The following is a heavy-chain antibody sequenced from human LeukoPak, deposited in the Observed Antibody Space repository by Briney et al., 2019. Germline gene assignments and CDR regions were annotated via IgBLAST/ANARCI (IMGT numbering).Heavy chain of an antibody. CDR3: ARALPYSNYVFDY. V-gene: IGHV4-34*01. Sequence: SETLSLTCAVYGGSFSGYYWSWIRQPPGKGLEWIGEINHSGSTNYNPSLKSRVTISVDTFKNQFSLKLSSVTAADTAVYYCARALPYSNYVFDYWGQGTLVTVSS. J-gene: IGHJ4*02. D-gene: IGHD4-11*01. CDR1: GGSFSGYY. CDR2: INHSGST.